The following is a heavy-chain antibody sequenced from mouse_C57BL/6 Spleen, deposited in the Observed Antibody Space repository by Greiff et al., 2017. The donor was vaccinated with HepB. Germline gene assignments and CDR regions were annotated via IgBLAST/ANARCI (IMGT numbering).Heavy chain of an antibody. CDR2: ISYDGSN. D-gene: IGHD3-2*02. CDR1: GYSITSGYY. Sequence: VQLKESGPGLVKPSQSLSLTCSVTGYSITSGYYWNWIRQFPGNKLEWMGYISYDGSNNYNPSLKNRISITRDTSKNQFFLKLKSVTTEDTATYYCARQLRLRFYFDYWGQGTTLTVSS. CDR3: ARQLRLRFYFDY. J-gene: IGHJ2*01. V-gene: IGHV3-6*01.